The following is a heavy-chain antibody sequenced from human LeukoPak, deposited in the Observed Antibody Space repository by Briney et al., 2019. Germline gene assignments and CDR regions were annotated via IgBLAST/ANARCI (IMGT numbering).Heavy chain of an antibody. CDR3: ARGISSGWYVGPRYFDY. V-gene: IGHV3-48*01. D-gene: IGHD6-19*01. J-gene: IGHJ4*02. CDR1: GFTFSSYS. CDR2: ISSSSSTI. Sequence: GGSLRLSCAASGFTFSSYSMNWVRQAPGKGLEWVSYISSSSSTIYYADSVKGRFTISRDNAKNSLYLQMNSLRAEDTAVYYCARGISSGWYVGPRYFDYWGQGTLVTVSS.